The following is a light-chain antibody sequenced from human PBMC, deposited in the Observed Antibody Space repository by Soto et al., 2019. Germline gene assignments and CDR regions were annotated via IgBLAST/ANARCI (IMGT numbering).Light chain of an antibody. CDR2: AAY. J-gene: IGKJ5*01. CDR1: QDVSDY. Sequence: DIQLTQSPSSLSASVGDRVTITCRASQDVSDYLAWYQHAPGKAPNLLIYAAYTLQSGVPSRFSGSGSGTEFSLTITSLQPEDFATYYCQYLNGAPTITFGQGTRLDIK. V-gene: IGKV1-9*01. CDR3: QYLNGAPTIT.